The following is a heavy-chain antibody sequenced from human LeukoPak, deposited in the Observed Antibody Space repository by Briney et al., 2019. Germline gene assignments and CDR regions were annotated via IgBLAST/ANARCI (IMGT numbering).Heavy chain of an antibody. CDR3: AREITMIVVATMMKGGNWFDP. V-gene: IGHV1-2*02. CDR1: GYTYTDYY. Sequence: GASVKVSCKASGYTYTDYYMHWVRQAPGQGLEWMGWINPNSGGTNYAQKFQGRVTMTRDTSISTAYMELSRLRSDDTAVYYCAREITMIVVATMMKGGNWFDPWGQGTLVTVSS. J-gene: IGHJ5*02. D-gene: IGHD3-22*01. CDR2: INPNSGGT.